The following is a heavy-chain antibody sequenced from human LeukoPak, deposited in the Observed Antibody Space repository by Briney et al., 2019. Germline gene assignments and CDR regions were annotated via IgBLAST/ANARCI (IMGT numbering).Heavy chain of an antibody. CDR1: GYTFTGYY. CDR2: INPNSGGT. CDR3: SRDLASTPHWEFDY. V-gene: IGHV1-2*06. D-gene: IGHD7-27*01. Sequence: ASVKVSCKASGYTFTGYYMHWVRQAPGQGLEWMGRINPNSGGTNYAQKFQGRVTMTRDTSINTVYMELSSLRSDDTAVYYCSRDLASTPHWEFDYWGQGTPVTVSP. J-gene: IGHJ4*02.